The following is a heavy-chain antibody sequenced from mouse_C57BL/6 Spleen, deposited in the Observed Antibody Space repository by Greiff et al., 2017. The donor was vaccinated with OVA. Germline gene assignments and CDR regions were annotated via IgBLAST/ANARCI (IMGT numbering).Heavy chain of an antibody. J-gene: IGHJ4*01. D-gene: IGHD1-1*01. Sequence: QVQLQQSGPGLVAPSQSLSITCTVSGFSLTSYGVHWVRQPPGKGLEWLVVIWSDGSTTYNSALKSRLSISKDNSKSQVFLKMNSLQTDDTAMYYCARQPPSYYGSSCAMDYWGQGTSVTVSS. CDR2: IWSDGST. CDR1: GFSLTSYG. V-gene: IGHV2-6-1*01. CDR3: ARQPPSYYGSSCAMDY.